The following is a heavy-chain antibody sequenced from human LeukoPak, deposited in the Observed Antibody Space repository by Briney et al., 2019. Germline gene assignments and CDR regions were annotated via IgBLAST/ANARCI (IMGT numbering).Heavy chain of an antibody. Sequence: GASVKVSRKASGYTFTSFDILWVRQATGQGLEWMGWMSPNSGNTGSAQKFQGRVTFTRDTSISTSFMELSSLRSEDTAIYYCARGRPDTSVPRTYYMDVWGKGTTVTVSS. D-gene: IGHD5-18*01. CDR3: ARGRPDTSVPRTYYMDV. V-gene: IGHV1-8*01. CDR1: GYTFTSFD. J-gene: IGHJ6*03. CDR2: MSPNSGNT.